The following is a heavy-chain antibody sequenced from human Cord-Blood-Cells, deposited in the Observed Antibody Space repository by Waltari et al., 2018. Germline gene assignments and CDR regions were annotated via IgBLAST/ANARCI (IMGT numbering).Heavy chain of an antibody. CDR3: ARHGHRGNYDILTGYYDAFDI. CDR2: IDYSGST. D-gene: IGHD3-9*01. CDR1: GGSISSSSYY. Sequence: QLQLQESGPGLVKPSETLSLTCTVSGGSISSSSYYWGWIREPPGKGRGWIGSIDYSGSTYYNPSLKSRVTISVDTSKNQFSLKLSSVTAADTAVYYCARHGHRGNYDILTGYYDAFDIWGQGTMVTDSS. V-gene: IGHV4-39*01. J-gene: IGHJ3*02.